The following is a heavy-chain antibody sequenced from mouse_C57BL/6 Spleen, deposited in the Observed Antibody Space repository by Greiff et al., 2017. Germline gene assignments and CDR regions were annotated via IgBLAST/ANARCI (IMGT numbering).Heavy chain of an antibody. Sequence: QVQLQQPGAELVRPGSSVKLSCKASGYTFTSYWMHWVKQRPIQGLEWIGNIDPSDSETNYNQKFKDKATLTVDKSSSTAYMQLSSLTSEDSAVYYCARDDYDAAGFAYWGQGTLVTVSA. CDR3: ARDDYDAAGFAY. CDR1: GYTFTSYW. CDR2: IDPSDSET. J-gene: IGHJ3*01. V-gene: IGHV1-52*01. D-gene: IGHD2-4*01.